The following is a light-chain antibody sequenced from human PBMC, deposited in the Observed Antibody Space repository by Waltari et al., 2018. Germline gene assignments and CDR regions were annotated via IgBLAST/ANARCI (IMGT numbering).Light chain of an antibody. CDR2: KTT. CDR1: HKVETNY. J-gene: IGKJ2*01. V-gene: IGKV3D-20*02. Sequence: VLTQSPGTLPLAAGERATLSCRASHKVETNYFAWYQQKPGQSPRLLIDKTTMRAAGVPDRFSASGSGTDFSLNIDMLEPEDSAVYFCQQLGGAPMYTFGQGTKLEI. CDR3: QQLGGAPMYT.